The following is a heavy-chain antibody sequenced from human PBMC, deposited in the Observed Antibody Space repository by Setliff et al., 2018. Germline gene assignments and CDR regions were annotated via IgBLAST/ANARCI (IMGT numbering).Heavy chain of an antibody. CDR3: VRDAGWQYDDYAGVYFPH. D-gene: IGHD4-17*01. CDR2: ISVYNGYI. Sequence: GASVKVSCKASGYTFTSSGISWVRQAPGQGLEWMGWISVYNGYIVYAQKLQGRVTMTTDTSTSTAYMELRSLRSDDTAVYYCVRDAGWQYDDYAGVYFPHWGQGTLVTVSS. CDR1: GYTFTSSG. V-gene: IGHV1-18*01. J-gene: IGHJ1*01.